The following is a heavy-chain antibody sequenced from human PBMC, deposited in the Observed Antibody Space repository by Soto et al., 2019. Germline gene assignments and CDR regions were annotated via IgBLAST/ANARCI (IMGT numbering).Heavy chain of an antibody. CDR2: ISGSGGST. D-gene: IGHD2-15*01. Sequence: EVQLLESGGGLVQPGGSLRLSCAASGFTFSSYAMSWVSQAPGKGLEWVSAISGSGGSTYYADSVKGRFTISRDNSKKTLYLQMNNLRAEDTAGYMVAATTKDYYYYMDVWGKGTTVTVSS. V-gene: IGHV3-23*01. CDR1: GFTFSSYA. J-gene: IGHJ6*03. CDR3: AATTKDYYYYMDV.